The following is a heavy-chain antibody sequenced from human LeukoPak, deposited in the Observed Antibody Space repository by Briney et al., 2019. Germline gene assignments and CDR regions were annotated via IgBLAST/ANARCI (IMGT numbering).Heavy chain of an antibody. CDR2: MNPNSGNT. CDR3: ARGTVRGGRNWFDP. D-gene: IGHD3-10*01. Sequence: ASVKDSCKASVCTFTSYEINWVRQATGRGLEWMGWMNPNSGNTGYTQKYQGRVTSTWNTSISTAYMELSSLRSEDTAVYYCARGTVRGGRNWFDPWGQGTLVTVSS. V-gene: IGHV1-8*01. J-gene: IGHJ5*02. CDR1: VCTFTSYE.